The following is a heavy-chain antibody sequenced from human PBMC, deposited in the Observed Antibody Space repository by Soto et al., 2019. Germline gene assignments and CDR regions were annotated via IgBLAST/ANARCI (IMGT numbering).Heavy chain of an antibody. CDR3: AKDADIVVVPAATRLYYGMDV. Sequence: GGSLRLSCAASGFTFSSYGMHWVRQAPGKGLEWVAVISYDGSNKYYADSVKGRFTIPRDNSKNTLYLQMNSLRAEDTAVYYCAKDADIVVVPAATRLYYGMDVWGQGTTVTVSS. V-gene: IGHV3-30*18. CDR2: ISYDGSNK. CDR1: GFTFSSYG. D-gene: IGHD2-2*01. J-gene: IGHJ6*02.